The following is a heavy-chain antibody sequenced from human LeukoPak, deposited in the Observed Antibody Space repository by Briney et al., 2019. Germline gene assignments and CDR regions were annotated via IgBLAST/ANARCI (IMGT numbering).Heavy chain of an antibody. V-gene: IGHV4-34*01. CDR3: ARADTAMAEPFDY. CDR1: GGSFSGYY. Sequence: SETLSLTCAVYGGSFSGYYWRWIRQPPGKGLEWIGEINHSGSTNYNPSLKSRVTISVDTSKNQFSLKLSSVTAADTAVYYCARADTAMAEPFDYWGQGTLVTVSS. D-gene: IGHD5-18*01. CDR2: INHSGST. J-gene: IGHJ4*02.